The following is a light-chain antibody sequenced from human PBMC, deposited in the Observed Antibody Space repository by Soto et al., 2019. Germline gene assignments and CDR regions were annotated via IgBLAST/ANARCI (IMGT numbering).Light chain of an antibody. CDR1: QSVTSN. J-gene: IGKJ1*01. Sequence: IVMTQSPATLSVSPGERATLSCRASQSVTSNLAWYQQKPGQAPRLLIYDASTRATGIPARFSGSGSGTEFTLTISSLQSEDFAVYYCQQYNSWPPRTFGQGTKVEIK. V-gene: IGKV3-15*01. CDR2: DAS. CDR3: QQYNSWPPRT.